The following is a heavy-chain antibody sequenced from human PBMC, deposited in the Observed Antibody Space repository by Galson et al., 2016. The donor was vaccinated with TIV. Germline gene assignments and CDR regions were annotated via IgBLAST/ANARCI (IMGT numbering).Heavy chain of an antibody. Sequence: SVKVSCKASGYTFTNFGVSWVRQAPGQGLEWMGWISGYNGNTNYAQEYQDRVTMTTDTSTTTVYMELRSLRSDDTDVYYCARDRPFIITMFGVRRQDYYGMDVWDQGTTVTVSS. CDR3: ARDRPFIITMFGVRRQDYYGMDV. CDR1: GYTFTNFG. D-gene: IGHD3-3*01. CDR2: ISGYNGNT. J-gene: IGHJ6*02. V-gene: IGHV1-18*01.